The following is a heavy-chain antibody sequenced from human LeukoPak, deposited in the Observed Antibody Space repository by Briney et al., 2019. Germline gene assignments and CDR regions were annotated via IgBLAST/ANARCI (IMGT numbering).Heavy chain of an antibody. V-gene: IGHV3-30*02. CDR1: GLTFSSYG. J-gene: IGHJ4*02. CDR3: AKERNYDFWSGFPKLYFDY. Sequence: GGSLRLSCAASGLTFSSYGMHWVRQAPGKGLEWVAFIRYDGSNKYYADSVKGRFTISRDNSKNTLYLQLNSPRAEDTAVYHCAKERNYDFWSGFPKLYFDYWGQGTLVTVSS. CDR2: IRYDGSNK. D-gene: IGHD3-3*01.